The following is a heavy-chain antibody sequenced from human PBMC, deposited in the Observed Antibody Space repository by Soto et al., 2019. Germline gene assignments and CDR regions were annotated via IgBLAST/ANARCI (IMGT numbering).Heavy chain of an antibody. CDR3: ARRPGAAAFDM. CDR2: IYYSGAT. D-gene: IGHD6-25*01. CDR1: GGSISSSGYF. Sequence: QLQLQESGPGLVKPSETLSLTCTVSGGSISSSGYFWAWIRQPPGKGLEWIGNIYYSGATYYNPSLKSRVTISVDTSKNQFSLKVYSVTAADTAVYYCARRPGAAAFDMRGQGTMVTVSS. J-gene: IGHJ3*02. V-gene: IGHV4-39*01.